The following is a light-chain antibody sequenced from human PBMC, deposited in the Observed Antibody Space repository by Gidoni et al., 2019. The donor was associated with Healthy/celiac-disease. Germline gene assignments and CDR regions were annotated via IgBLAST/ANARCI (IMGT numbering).Light chain of an antibody. CDR1: VLAKKY. Sequence: SYELTQSSSVSVSPGQTARITCSGDVLAKKYARWFQQKPGQAPVLVIYKDSERPSGIPERFSGSSSGTTVTLTISGAQVEDEADYYCYSAADNNQAVFGGGTQLTVL. J-gene: IGLJ7*01. V-gene: IGLV3-27*01. CDR3: YSAADNNQAV. CDR2: KDS.